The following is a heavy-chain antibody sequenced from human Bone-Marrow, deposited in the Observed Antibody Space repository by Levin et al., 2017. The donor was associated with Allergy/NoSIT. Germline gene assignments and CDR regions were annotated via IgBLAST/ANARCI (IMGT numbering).Heavy chain of an antibody. D-gene: IGHD3-22*01. CDR1: GFTFRHYT. CDR3: ARDPARGYYDSSGYSGDH. J-gene: IGHJ4*02. Sequence: GGSLRLSCVASGFTFRHYTMNWVRQAPGKGLEWVSCITSSGDSTYYADSVKGRFTISRVNAKNSLYLQLNRLRDEDTAMYYCARDPARGYYDSSGYSGDHWGQGTLVTVSS. CDR2: ITSSGDST. V-gene: IGHV3-48*02.